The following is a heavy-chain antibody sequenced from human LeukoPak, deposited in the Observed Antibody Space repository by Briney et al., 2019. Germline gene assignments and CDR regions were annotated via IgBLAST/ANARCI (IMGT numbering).Heavy chain of an antibody. CDR2: IRYDGSNK. V-gene: IGHV3-30*02. J-gene: IGHJ3*02. D-gene: IGHD5-24*01. Sequence: PGGSLRLSCAASGFTFGSYGMHWVRQAPGKGLEWVAFIRYDGSNKYYADSVKGRFTISRDNSKNTLYLQMNSLRAEDTAVYYCARGRDGYNLVDAFDIWGQGIMVTVSS. CDR1: GFTFGSYG. CDR3: ARGRDGYNLVDAFDI.